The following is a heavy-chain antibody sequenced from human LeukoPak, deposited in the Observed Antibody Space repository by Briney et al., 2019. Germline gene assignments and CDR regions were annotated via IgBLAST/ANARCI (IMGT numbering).Heavy chain of an antibody. CDR1: GYTFTDYY. CDR3: ARDRSGYSYGEPLDH. V-gene: IGHV1-2*06. Sequence: ASVKVSCKASGYTFTDYYMHWVRQAPGQGLEWLGRINPNSGGTNDAQNFQGRVTMTRDTSMNTAYMELSRLRGDDTAVYYCARDRSGYSYGEPLDHWGQGTLVIVSS. J-gene: IGHJ4*02. CDR2: INPNSGGT. D-gene: IGHD5-18*01.